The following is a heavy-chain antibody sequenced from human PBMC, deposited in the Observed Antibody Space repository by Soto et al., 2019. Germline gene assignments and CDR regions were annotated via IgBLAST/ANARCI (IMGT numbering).Heavy chain of an antibody. CDR1: GGSISSGGYY. CDR2: IYYSGST. D-gene: IGHD3-22*01. CDR3: ARILRITMIVVPHDGMDV. Sequence: QVPLQESGPGLVKPSQTLSLTCTVSGGSISSGGYYWSWIRQHPGKGLEWIGYIYYSGSTYYNPSLKSRVTISVNTSKNQFSLKLCSVTAADTAVYYCARILRITMIVVPHDGMDVWCEGTTVTVSS. J-gene: IGHJ6*04. V-gene: IGHV4-31*03.